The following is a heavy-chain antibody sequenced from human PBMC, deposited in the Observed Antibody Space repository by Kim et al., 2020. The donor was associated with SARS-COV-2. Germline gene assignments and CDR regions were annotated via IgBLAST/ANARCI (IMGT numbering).Heavy chain of an antibody. J-gene: IGHJ6*03. V-gene: IGHV4-34*01. CDR2: INHSGST. CDR1: GGSFSGYY. Sequence: SETLSLTCAVYGGSFSGYYWSWIRQPPGKGLEWIGEINHSGSTNYNPSLKSRVTISVDTSKNQFSLKLSSVTAADTAVYYCARGLGIAMIVVVRPYYYYYMDVWGKGTTVTVSS. D-gene: IGHD3-22*01. CDR3: ARGLGIAMIVVVRPYYYYYMDV.